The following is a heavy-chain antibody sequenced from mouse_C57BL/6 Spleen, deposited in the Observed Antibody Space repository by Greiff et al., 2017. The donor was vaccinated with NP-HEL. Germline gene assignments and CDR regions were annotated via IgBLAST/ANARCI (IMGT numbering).Heavy chain of an antibody. J-gene: IGHJ2*01. D-gene: IGHD4-1*01. Sequence: EVQVVESGGGLVKPGGSLKLSCAASGFTFSSYAMSWVRQTPEKRLEWVATISDGGSYTYYPDNVKGRFTISRDNAKNNLYLQMSHLKSEDTAMYYCARLTGTEYFDYWGQGTTLTVSS. V-gene: IGHV5-4*01. CDR1: GFTFSSYA. CDR3: ARLTGTEYFDY. CDR2: ISDGGSYT.